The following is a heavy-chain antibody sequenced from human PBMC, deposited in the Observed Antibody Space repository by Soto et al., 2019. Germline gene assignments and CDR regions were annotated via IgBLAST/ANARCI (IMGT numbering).Heavy chain of an antibody. CDR1: GYSFTSYW. CDR3: ARVIGYCSSTSCYLYFDY. D-gene: IGHD2-2*01. Sequence: EVQLVQSGAEVKKPGESLKISCKGSGYSFTSYWIGWVRQMPGKGLEWMGIIYPGDSDTRYSPSFQGQVTISADKSISTAYLQWSSLKASDTAMYYCARVIGYCSSTSCYLYFDYWGQGTLVTVSS. J-gene: IGHJ4*02. V-gene: IGHV5-51*01. CDR2: IYPGDSDT.